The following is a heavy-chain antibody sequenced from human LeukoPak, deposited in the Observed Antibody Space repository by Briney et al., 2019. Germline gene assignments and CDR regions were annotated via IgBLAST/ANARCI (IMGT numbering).Heavy chain of an antibody. Sequence: SETLSLTCAVYGGSFSGYYWSWIRQPPGKGLEWIGEINHSGSTNYNPSLKSRVTISVDTSKNQFSLKLSSVTAADTAVYYCARRDGVSEKIGGSYYESLKRKYYFDYWGQGTLVTVSS. CDR3: ARRDGVSEKIGGSYYESLKRKYYFDY. CDR2: INHSGST. D-gene: IGHD1-26*01. CDR1: GGSFSGYY. J-gene: IGHJ4*02. V-gene: IGHV4-34*01.